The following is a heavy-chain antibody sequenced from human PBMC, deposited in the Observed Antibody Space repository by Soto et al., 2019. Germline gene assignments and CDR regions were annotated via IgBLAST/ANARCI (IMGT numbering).Heavy chain of an antibody. Sequence: EVQLVESGGGLVQPGGSLRLSCAASEFTFSRYWMYWIRQIPEKGLLFVSRINSDESRTTYAESVKGRFTISRDNAKNTLFLQMDSLRVEDTAVYYCARATTSGQSIFDLWGQGTLVTVSS. CDR1: EFTFSRYW. CDR3: ARATTSGQSIFDL. D-gene: IGHD1-26*01. J-gene: IGHJ4*02. V-gene: IGHV3-74*03. CDR2: INSDESRT.